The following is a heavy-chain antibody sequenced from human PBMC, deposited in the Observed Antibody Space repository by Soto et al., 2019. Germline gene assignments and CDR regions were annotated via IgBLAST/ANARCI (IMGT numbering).Heavy chain of an antibody. CDR3: ARGNNYDFWSGYYTRNYYFDY. Sequence: QVQLVQSGAEVKKPGASVKVSCKASGYTFTSYYMHWVRQAPGQGLEWMGIINPSGGSTSYAQKCQGRVTMTRDTSTSTVYMELSSLRSEDTAVYYCARGNNYDFWSGYYTRNYYFDYWGQGTLVTVSS. V-gene: IGHV1-46*01. J-gene: IGHJ4*02. D-gene: IGHD3-3*01. CDR1: GYTFTSYY. CDR2: INPSGGST.